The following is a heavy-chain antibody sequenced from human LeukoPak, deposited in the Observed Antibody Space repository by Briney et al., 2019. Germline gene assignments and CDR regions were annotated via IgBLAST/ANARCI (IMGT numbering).Heavy chain of an antibody. V-gene: IGHV4-34*01. J-gene: IGHJ6*02. CDR2: IHHRAGI. Sequence: SETLSLTCAVCGGSFTSYYWSWIRQVPGKGLEWIGEIHHRAGINYNPSLRTRVIISADTSKNQFSLTLSSVTAADSAVFYCARGPVRDEDGLTGNSYYFGLDARGQGTTVTVSS. CDR1: GGSFTSYY. D-gene: IGHD3-9*01. CDR3: ARGPVRDEDGLTGNSYYFGLDA.